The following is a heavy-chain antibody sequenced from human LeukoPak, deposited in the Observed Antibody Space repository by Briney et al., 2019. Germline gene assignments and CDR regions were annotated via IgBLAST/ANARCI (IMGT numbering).Heavy chain of an antibody. CDR1: GGTFSSYA. J-gene: IGHJ4*02. V-gene: IGHV1-69*13. CDR3: ARVNYGSATKEDY. Sequence: SVKVSCKASGGTFSSYAISWVRQAPGQGLEWMGGIIPIFGTANYAQKFQGRVTITADESTSTAYMELSSLRSEDTAVYYCARVNYGSATKEDYWGQGTLVTVSS. CDR2: IIPIFGTA. D-gene: IGHD3-10*01.